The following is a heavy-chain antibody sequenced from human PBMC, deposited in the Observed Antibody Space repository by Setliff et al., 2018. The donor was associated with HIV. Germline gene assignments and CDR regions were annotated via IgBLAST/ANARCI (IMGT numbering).Heavy chain of an antibody. CDR1: GASISSHNYY. V-gene: IGHV4-39*01. CDR3: MRGRSITIFGVAYFDF. J-gene: IGHJ4*02. CDR2: IRSSGDT. Sequence: ASETLSLTCTVSGASISSHNYYWGWIRQSPGKGLEWIASIRSSGDTYYNPSLQSRVIISVDTSNNQISLKLTSVTAADTAVYYCMRGRSITIFGVAYFDFWGRGTLVTVSS. D-gene: IGHD3-3*01.